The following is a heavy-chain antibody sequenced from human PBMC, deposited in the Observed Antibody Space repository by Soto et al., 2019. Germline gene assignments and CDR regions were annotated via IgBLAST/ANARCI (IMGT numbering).Heavy chain of an antibody. CDR2: ISSGGSYK. V-gene: IGHV3-21*01. J-gene: IGHJ4*02. CDR1: GFTFSAYG. CDR3: ARDSSRGHFDF. D-gene: IGHD6-19*01. Sequence: EVQLVESGGGLVEPGGSLRLSCVASGFTFSAYGMNWVRQSPGKGLEWVSSISSGGSYKNYADSAKGRFTISRDNAKKSLHLQLNSLRAEDTAVYYCARDSSRGHFDFWGQGTLVTVSS.